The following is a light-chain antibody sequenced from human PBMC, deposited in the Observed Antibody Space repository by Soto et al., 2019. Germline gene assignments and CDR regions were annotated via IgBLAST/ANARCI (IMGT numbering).Light chain of an antibody. J-gene: IGLJ1*01. CDR1: SSDVGSYNL. CDR2: EVS. Sequence: QSVLTQPAYGSRSPGQAITISCTGTSSDVGSYNLVSWYQQHPGKAPKLMIYEVSKRPSGVSNRFSGSKSGNTASLTISGLQAEDEADYYCCSYAGSSTYVFGTGTKVTVL. CDR3: CSYAGSSTYV. V-gene: IGLV2-23*02.